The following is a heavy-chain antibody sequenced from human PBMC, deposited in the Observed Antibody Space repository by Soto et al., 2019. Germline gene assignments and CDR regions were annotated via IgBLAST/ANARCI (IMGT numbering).Heavy chain of an antibody. D-gene: IGHD4-17*01. V-gene: IGHV5-10-1*01. J-gene: IGHJ4*02. CDR3: ARHQTAVASPDY. CDR1: GNIFANSW. CDR2: IDPSDSYT. Sequence: GESLKISCKGSGNIFANSWIGWVRQMPGKGLEWMGNIDPSDSYTNYSPSLQGHVTISADKSISTAYLQWSSLKASDTAIYYCARHQTAVASPDYWGQGTLVTVSS.